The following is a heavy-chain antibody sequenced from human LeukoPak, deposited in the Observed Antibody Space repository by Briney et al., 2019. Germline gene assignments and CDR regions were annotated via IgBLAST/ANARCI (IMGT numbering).Heavy chain of an antibody. V-gene: IGHV4-59*01. D-gene: IGHD6-19*01. J-gene: IGHJ4*02. CDR1: GGSISSYY. Sequence: TSETLSLTCTVSGGSISSYYWSWIRQPPGKGLEWIGYIYYSGSTNYNPSLKSRVTISVDTSKNQFSLKLSSVTAADTAVYYCAGGVGIAVPLPFDYWGRGTLVTVSS. CDR3: AGGVGIAVPLPFDY. CDR2: IYYSGST.